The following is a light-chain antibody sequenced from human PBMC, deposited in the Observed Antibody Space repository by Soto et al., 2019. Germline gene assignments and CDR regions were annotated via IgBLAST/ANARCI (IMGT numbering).Light chain of an antibody. J-gene: IGKJ4*01. V-gene: IGKV3-15*01. CDR3: QQYGSSPLT. Sequence: DIVMTQTPATLPVSPGERATLSCRASQSVSSNLAWYQQKPGQAPRFLIYGASTRATGIPARFSGSGSGTDFTLTISRLEPEDFAVYYCQQYGSSPLTFGGGTKVDIK. CDR1: QSVSSN. CDR2: GAS.